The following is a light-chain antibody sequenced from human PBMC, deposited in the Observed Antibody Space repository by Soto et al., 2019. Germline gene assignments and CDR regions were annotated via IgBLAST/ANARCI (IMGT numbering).Light chain of an antibody. CDR1: QSISIY. CDR3: QESSSGPPFT. V-gene: IGKV1-39*01. Sequence: DIQMTQSPSSLSVSVGDRVTIACRATQSISIYLNWYQQKPGKAPKLLIYGATTLQSGVPSGFSADGSGTDFNLTIRSLQPEDFATYYCQESSSGPPFTFGPGTKVDIK. J-gene: IGKJ3*01. CDR2: GAT.